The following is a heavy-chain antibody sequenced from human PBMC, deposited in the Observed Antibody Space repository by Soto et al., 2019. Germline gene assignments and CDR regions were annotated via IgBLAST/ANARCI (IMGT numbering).Heavy chain of an antibody. CDR3: AAWGGRTYYYDSSGYRDAFDI. J-gene: IGHJ3*02. CDR1: GFTFTSSA. V-gene: IGHV1-58*01. D-gene: IGHD3-22*01. Sequence: GASVKVSCKASGFTFTSSAVQWVRQARGQRLEWIGWIVVGSGNTNYAQKFQERVTITRDMSTSTAYMELSSLRSEDTAVYYCAAWGGRTYYYDSSGYRDAFDIWGQGTMVTVS. CDR2: IVVGSGNT.